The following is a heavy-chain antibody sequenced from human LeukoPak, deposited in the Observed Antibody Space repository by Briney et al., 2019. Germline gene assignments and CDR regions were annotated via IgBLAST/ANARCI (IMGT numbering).Heavy chain of an antibody. CDR2: ISSSGSTI. D-gene: IGHD2-2*01. CDR1: GFTFSSYE. V-gene: IGHV3-48*03. J-gene: IGHJ3*02. CDR3: ARAPRYCSSTSCYGAFDI. Sequence: GGSLRLSCAASGFTFSSYEMNWVRPAPGKGLEWVSYISSSGSTIYYADSVKGRFTISRDNAKNSLYLQMNSLRAEDTAVYYCARAPRYCSSTSCYGAFDIWGQGTMVTVSS.